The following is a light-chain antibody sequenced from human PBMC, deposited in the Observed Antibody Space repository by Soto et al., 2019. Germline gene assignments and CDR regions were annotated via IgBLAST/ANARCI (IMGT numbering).Light chain of an antibody. CDR1: QTVSNTY. V-gene: IGKV3-20*01. Sequence: EIVLTQFPGALSLSPGERVTLSCRASQTVSNTYLAWYQQKSGQAPKFLIYGASNRATGIPDRFSGSGSGTVFTLTISRLEPEDVAVYYCQQYGALPPTFGGGTKVEIK. J-gene: IGKJ4*01. CDR2: GAS. CDR3: QQYGALPPT.